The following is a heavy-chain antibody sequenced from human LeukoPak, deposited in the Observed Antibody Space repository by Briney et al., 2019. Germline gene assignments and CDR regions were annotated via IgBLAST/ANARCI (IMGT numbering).Heavy chain of an antibody. V-gene: IGHV3-9*01. Sequence: GGSLRLSCAASGFTFDDYAMHWVRQAPGKGLEWVSGISWNSGTIACADSVKGRFTISRDNAKNSLYLQMNTLRAEDTALYYCSSGFWSGPFDYWGQGTLVTVSS. D-gene: IGHD3-3*01. J-gene: IGHJ4*02. CDR3: SSGFWSGPFDY. CDR2: ISWNSGTI. CDR1: GFTFDDYA.